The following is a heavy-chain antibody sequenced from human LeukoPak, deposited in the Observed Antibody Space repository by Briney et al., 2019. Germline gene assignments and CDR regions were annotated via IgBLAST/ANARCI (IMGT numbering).Heavy chain of an antibody. CDR2: INWNGGST. D-gene: IGHD3-22*01. CDR3: SKSPPPAIYFDSNGYYYFDY. CDR1: AFTFDDYG. Sequence: PGGSLRLSCAASAFTFDDYGMSWVRQAPGKGLEWVSGINWNGGSTGYADSVKGRFTISRDNAKNSLYLQMNSLIAEDTALYYLSKSPPPAIYFDSNGYYYFDYWGQGTLVTGSS. V-gene: IGHV3-20*04. J-gene: IGHJ4*02.